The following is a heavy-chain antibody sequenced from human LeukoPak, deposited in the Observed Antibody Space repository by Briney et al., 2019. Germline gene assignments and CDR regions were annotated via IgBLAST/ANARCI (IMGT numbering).Heavy chain of an antibody. J-gene: IGHJ4*02. D-gene: IGHD3-22*01. CDR2: IYSSGST. CDR3: ARNYDSSGYTAFGY. CDR1: GGSISGYY. V-gene: IGHV4-59*01. Sequence: SETLSLTCTVPGGSISGYYWSWIRQPPGKGLEGIGHIYSSGSTKYNPSLKSRVTISVDTSKNQFSLKLSSVTAADTAVYYCARNYDSSGYTAFGYWGRGTLLTVSS.